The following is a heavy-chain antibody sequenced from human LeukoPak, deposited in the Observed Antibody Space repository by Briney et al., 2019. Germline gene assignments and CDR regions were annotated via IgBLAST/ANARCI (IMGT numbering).Heavy chain of an antibody. D-gene: IGHD3-22*01. CDR3: AKDQAYKTYYYDSSGSGSLDY. J-gene: IGHJ4*02. Sequence: GGSLRLSCAASGFTFSSYGMHWVRQAPGKGLEWVAVIWYDGSNKYYADSVKGRFTISRDNSKNTLYLQMNSLRAEDTAVYYCAKDQAYKTYYYDSSGSGSLDYWGQGTLVTVSS. V-gene: IGHV3-33*06. CDR2: IWYDGSNK. CDR1: GFTFSSYG.